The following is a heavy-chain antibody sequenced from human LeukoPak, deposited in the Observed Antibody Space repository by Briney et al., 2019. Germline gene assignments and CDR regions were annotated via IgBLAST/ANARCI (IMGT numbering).Heavy chain of an antibody. CDR1: RYTFTLYY. Sequence: GSVKDSCKASRYTFTLYYMHWVRPAPGQHLEWMGTINPSGGSTHYAQRFQGRVTMTRDTSTSTVDMELSSLRSESTAVYYCARGYCSSTSCYTWLDPWGQGTPVTVSS. CDR2: INPSGGST. CDR3: ARGYCSSTSCYTWLDP. J-gene: IGHJ5*02. D-gene: IGHD2-2*02. V-gene: IGHV1-46*01.